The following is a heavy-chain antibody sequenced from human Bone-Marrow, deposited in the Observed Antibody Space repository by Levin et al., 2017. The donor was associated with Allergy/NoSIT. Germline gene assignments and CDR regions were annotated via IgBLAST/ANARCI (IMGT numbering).Heavy chain of an antibody. Sequence: LSLTCAASDFSFSRSAMHWVRQPPGKGLEWVAVISYDGGNKHYADSVKGRVTISRDNSKNTLYLQMNSLRPEDTSVYYCARDRHGVSHYYYGMDVWGQGTTVIVSS. CDR3: ARDRHGVSHYYYGMDV. J-gene: IGHJ6*02. CDR1: DFSFSRSA. CDR2: ISYDGGNK. V-gene: IGHV3-30*04.